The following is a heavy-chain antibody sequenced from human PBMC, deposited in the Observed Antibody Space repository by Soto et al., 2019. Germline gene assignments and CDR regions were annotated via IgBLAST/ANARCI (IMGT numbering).Heavy chain of an antibody. Sequence: ASVKVSCKASGYTFTSYGISWVRQAPGQGLEWMGWISAYNGNTNYAQKLQGRVTMTTDTSTSTAYMELRSLRSDDTAVYYCAREIGRNYDILTGYYNNYYYYYMDVWGKGTTGTVSS. CDR2: ISAYNGNT. D-gene: IGHD3-9*01. J-gene: IGHJ6*03. CDR1: GYTFTSYG. CDR3: AREIGRNYDILTGYYNNYYYYYMDV. V-gene: IGHV1-18*01.